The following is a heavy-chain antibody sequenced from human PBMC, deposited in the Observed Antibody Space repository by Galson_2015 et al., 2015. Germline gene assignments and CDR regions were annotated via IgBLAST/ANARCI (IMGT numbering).Heavy chain of an antibody. D-gene: IGHD2-2*01. J-gene: IGHJ6*02. CDR3: ARGANYCSSTSCYPLAGMDV. V-gene: IGHV1-69*13. CDR1: GGTFSSYA. CDR2: IIPIFGTA. Sequence: SVKVSCKASGGTFSSYAISWVRQAPGQGLEWMGGIIPIFGTANYAQKFQGRVTITADESTSTAYMELSSLRSEDTAVYYCARGANYCSSTSCYPLAGMDVWGQGTTVTVSS.